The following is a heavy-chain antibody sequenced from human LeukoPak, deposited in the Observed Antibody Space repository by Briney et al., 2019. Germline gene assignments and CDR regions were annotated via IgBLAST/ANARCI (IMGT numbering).Heavy chain of an antibody. V-gene: IGHV1-69*13. D-gene: IGHD2-2*01. CDR3: ARDGCSSTSCYFVWFDP. Sequence: PVKVSCKASGGTFSSYAISWVRQAPGQGLEWMGGIIPIFGTANYAQKFQGRVTITADESTSTAYMELSSLRSEDTAVYYCARDGCSSTSCYFVWFDPWGQGTLVTVSS. CDR2: IIPIFGTA. J-gene: IGHJ5*02. CDR1: GGTFSSYA.